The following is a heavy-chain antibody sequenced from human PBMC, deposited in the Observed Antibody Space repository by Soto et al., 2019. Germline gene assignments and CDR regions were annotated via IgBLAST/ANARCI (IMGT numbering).Heavy chain of an antibody. CDR2: ITSKSTYI. CDR3: ARSGVAALDS. Sequence: EVQLVESGGGLVKQGGSLRLSCAASGFTFRDYSLNWVRQAPGKGLEWVSSITSKSTYIYYADSVKGRFTISRDNAKSSLYLQMDSLRADDTAVYFCARSGVAALDSWGQGTLVTVSS. CDR1: GFTFRDYS. V-gene: IGHV3-21*06. D-gene: IGHD2-8*01. J-gene: IGHJ5*01.